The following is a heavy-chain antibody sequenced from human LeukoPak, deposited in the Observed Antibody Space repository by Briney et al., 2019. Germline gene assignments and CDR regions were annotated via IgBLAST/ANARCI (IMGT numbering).Heavy chain of an antibody. J-gene: IGHJ4*02. CDR1: GYTLTSYD. CDR3: PRGGIGMLDY. D-gene: IGHD1-1*01. CDR2: MNPNRGNT. V-gene: IGHV1-8*01. Sequence: VASVRDSCKASGYTLTSYDINCVRQAPGQGLEWMGWMNPNRGNTGNAQKFQGRVTMPRNTSITTASMELIRRRSENTPVFNCPRGGIGMLDYWGQGTLVTVSS.